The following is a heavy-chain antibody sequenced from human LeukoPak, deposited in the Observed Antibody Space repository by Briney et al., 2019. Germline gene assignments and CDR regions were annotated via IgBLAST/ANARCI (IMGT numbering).Heavy chain of an antibody. D-gene: IGHD5-12*01. J-gene: IGHJ4*02. Sequence: AAVKVSCKASGYTFTSYGISWVRQAPGQGLEWMGWISAYNGNTNYAQKLQGRVTMTTDTSTSTAYMELRSLRSDDTAVYYCARNQRLSHLRIVATMSFDYWGQGTLVTVSS. CDR1: GYTFTSYG. V-gene: IGHV1-18*01. CDR3: ARNQRLSHLRIVATMSFDY. CDR2: ISAYNGNT.